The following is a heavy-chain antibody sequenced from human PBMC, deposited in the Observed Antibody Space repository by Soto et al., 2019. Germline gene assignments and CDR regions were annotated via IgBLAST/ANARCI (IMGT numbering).Heavy chain of an antibody. CDR2: ISYDGSNK. V-gene: IGHV3-30*03. CDR1: GFTFSSYG. D-gene: IGHD1-26*01. J-gene: IGHJ4*02. CDR3: ATHEGATSYFDY. Sequence: PGGSLRLSCAASGFTFSSYGMHWVRQAPGKGLEWVAVISYDGSNKYYADSAKGRFTISRDDSKNTLYLQMNSLRAEDTAVYYCATHEGATSYFDYWGQGTLVTVSS.